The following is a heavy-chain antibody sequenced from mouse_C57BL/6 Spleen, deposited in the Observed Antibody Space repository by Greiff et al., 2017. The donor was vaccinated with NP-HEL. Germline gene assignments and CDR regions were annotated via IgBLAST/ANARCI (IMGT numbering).Heavy chain of an antibody. J-gene: IGHJ4*01. D-gene: IGHD2-12*01. CDR2: ISGGGGNT. Sequence: EVQVVESGGGLVKPGGSLKLSCAASGFTFSSYTMSWVRQTPEKRLEWVATISGGGGNTYYPDSVKGRFTISRDNAKNTLYLQMSSLRSEDTALYYCARQGFYSPLMDYWGQGTSVTVSS. V-gene: IGHV5-9*01. CDR3: ARQGFYSPLMDY. CDR1: GFTFSSYT.